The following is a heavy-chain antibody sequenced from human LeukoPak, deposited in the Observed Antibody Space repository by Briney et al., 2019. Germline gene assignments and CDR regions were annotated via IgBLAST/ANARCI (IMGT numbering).Heavy chain of an antibody. J-gene: IGHJ4*02. Sequence: PGGSLRLSCAASGFTFSSSWMSWVRQVPGKGLEWVANIKQDGSEKNYVDSVKGRFTISRDNAKNSLYLQMNSLRAEDTAVYYCARDLGIPAAQYFDYWGQGTLVTVS. CDR2: IKQDGSEK. V-gene: IGHV3-7*01. CDR1: GFTFSSSW. CDR3: ARDLGIPAAQYFDY. D-gene: IGHD6-13*01.